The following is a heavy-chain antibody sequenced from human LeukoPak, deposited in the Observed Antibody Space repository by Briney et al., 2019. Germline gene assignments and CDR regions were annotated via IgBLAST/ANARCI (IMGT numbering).Heavy chain of an antibody. J-gene: IGHJ5*02. CDR3: ERDQTGITVAATGWFDP. CDR2: ISNSGTTR. CDR1: GFTFSGYY. Sequence: PGGSLRLSCAASGFTFSGYYMSWIRQAPGRGLEWVSYISNSGTTRYYADSVKGRFTISRDNAKNSLYLQMNSLRAEDTAVYYCERDQTGITVAATGWFDPWGQGTLVTVSS. D-gene: IGHD6-19*01. V-gene: IGHV3-11*04.